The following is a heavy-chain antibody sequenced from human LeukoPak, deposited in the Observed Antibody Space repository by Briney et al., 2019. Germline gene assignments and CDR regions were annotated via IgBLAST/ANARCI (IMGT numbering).Heavy chain of an antibody. CDR1: GYTFTSYD. CDR3: ARGRKYQRPKNYFYYYMDV. V-gene: IGHV1-8*01. J-gene: IGHJ6*03. CDR2: VNPNSGNT. D-gene: IGHD2-2*01. Sequence: ASVKVSCKASGYTFTSYDINWVRQATGQGLEWMGWVNPNSGNTGYAQKFQGRVTMTRNTSITTAYLELSSLRSEDTAVYYCARGRKYQRPKNYFYYYMDVWGKGTTVTASS.